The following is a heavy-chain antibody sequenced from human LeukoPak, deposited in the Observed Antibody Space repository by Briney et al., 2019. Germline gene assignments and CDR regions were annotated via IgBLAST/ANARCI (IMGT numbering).Heavy chain of an antibody. V-gene: IGHV1-18*01. CDR3: ARVELSITYYYYYMDV. D-gene: IGHD1-26*01. J-gene: IGHJ6*03. CDR1: GYTFTSYG. CDR2: ISAYNGNT. Sequence: ASVKVSCKASGYTFTSYGISWVRQAPGQGLEWMGWISAYNGNTNYAQKLQGRVTMTTDTSTNTAYMELRSLRSDDTAVYYCARVELSITYYYYYMDVWGKGTTVTVSS.